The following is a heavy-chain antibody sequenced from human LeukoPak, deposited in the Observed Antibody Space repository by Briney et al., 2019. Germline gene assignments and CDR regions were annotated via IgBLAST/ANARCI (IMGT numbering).Heavy chain of an antibody. CDR3: ARYCSSPSCYILSFDY. J-gene: IGHJ4*02. CDR2: ISGSGGST. CDR1: EFTFSSYA. V-gene: IGHV3-23*01. Sequence: GGSLRLSCAASEFTFSSYAMSWVRQAPGKGLEWVSAISGSGGSTYYADSVKGRFTISRDNSKNTVYLQMNRLRAEDTGVYYCARYCSSPSCYILSFDYWGQGTLVTVSS. D-gene: IGHD2-2*02.